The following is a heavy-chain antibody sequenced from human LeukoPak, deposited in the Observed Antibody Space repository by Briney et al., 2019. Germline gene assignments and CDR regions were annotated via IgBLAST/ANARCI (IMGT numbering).Heavy chain of an antibody. D-gene: IGHD6-19*01. CDR1: GFTFSSYA. V-gene: IGHV3-23*01. CDR3: TTDPVGETVAGTVDY. J-gene: IGHJ4*02. Sequence: GGSLRLSCAASGFTFSSYAMSWVRQAPGKGLEWVSAISGSGGSTYYADSVKGRFTISRDDSKNTLYLQMNSLRAEDTAVYYCTTDPVGETVAGTVDYWGQGTLVTVSS. CDR2: ISGSGGST.